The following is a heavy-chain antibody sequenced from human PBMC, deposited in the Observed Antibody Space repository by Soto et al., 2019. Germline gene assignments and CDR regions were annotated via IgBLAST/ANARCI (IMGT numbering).Heavy chain of an antibody. Sequence: EVQLVESGGVLVQPGGSLRLSCAASGFTFSSYEMNWVRQAPGKGLEWVSYISSGGSTIYFADSVKGRFTISRDNAKNSLYLQMTSLRAEDTAVYYCARGWPFDYWGQGTLVTVSS. V-gene: IGHV3-48*03. J-gene: IGHJ4*02. CDR3: ARGWPFDY. CDR1: GFTFSSYE. CDR2: ISSGGSTI. D-gene: IGHD2-15*01.